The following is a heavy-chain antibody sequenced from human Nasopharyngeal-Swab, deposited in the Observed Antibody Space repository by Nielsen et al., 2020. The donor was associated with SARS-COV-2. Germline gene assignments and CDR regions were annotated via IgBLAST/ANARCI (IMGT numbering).Heavy chain of an antibody. J-gene: IGHJ4*02. D-gene: IGHD3-3*01. V-gene: IGHV3-48*01. Sequence: GEPLKISCADSGLTFSNNPVNWVRRAPGKGLEWVSHIRSDTTTIRYADSVKGRFTISRDNARNSVYLQMNSLRAEDTAVYYCARDREWAFDYWGQGILVTVSS. CDR1: GLTFSNNP. CDR3: ARDREWAFDY. CDR2: IRSDTTTI.